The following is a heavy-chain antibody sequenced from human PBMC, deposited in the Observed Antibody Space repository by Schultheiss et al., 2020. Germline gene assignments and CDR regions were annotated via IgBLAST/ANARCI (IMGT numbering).Heavy chain of an antibody. CDR2: ISSSSSTI. D-gene: IGHD5-18*01. Sequence: GESLKISCAASGFTFSSYSMNWVRQAPGKGLEWVSSISSSSSTIYYADSVKGRFTISRDNAKNSLYLQMNSLRAEDTAVYYCAREDTSYYYGMDVWGQGNTVTVSS. V-gene: IGHV3-48*04. J-gene: IGHJ6*02. CDR1: GFTFSSYS. CDR3: AREDTSYYYGMDV.